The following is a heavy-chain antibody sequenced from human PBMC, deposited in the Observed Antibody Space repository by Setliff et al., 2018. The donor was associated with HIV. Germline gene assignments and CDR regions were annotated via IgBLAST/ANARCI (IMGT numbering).Heavy chain of an antibody. CDR3: VRDTEVSSSWSFDY. J-gene: IGHJ4*02. V-gene: IGHV5-51*01. CDR1: GYSFTKFW. D-gene: IGHD6-13*01. Sequence: GESLKISCQASGYSFTKFWIGWVRQMPGKGLEWMGLIYPGDSDTRYSPSFQGQVTISADKSTNTLFLQLSGLKASDTAMYYCVRDTEVSSSWSFDYWGQGTLVTVSS. CDR2: IYPGDSDT.